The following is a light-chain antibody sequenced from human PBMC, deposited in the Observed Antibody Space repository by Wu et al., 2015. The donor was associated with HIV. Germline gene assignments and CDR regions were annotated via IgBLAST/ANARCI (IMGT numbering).Light chain of an antibody. Sequence: EIVLTQSPVTLSVSPGERATLSCRASQSVSAKLAWYQQKPGQAPRLLIYGASTRATGIPARFSGGGFGTAFTLTISSLQSEDFAVYYCQQYDNWPPSSFGQGTKLEIK. CDR1: QSVSAK. V-gene: IGKV3-15*01. CDR3: QQYDNWPPSS. CDR2: GAS. J-gene: IGKJ2*04.